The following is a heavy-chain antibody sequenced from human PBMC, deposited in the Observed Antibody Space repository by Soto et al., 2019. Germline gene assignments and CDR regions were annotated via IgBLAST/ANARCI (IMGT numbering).Heavy chain of an antibody. Sequence: QLQLQESGPGLVKPSETLSLTCTVSGGSISSSSYYWGWIRQPPGKGLEWIGSIYYSGSTYYNPSLKSRVTISVDTSKNQFSLKLSSVTAADTAVYYCASQIVATIIIPLWNYWGQGTLVTVSS. CDR3: ASQIVATIIIPLWNY. V-gene: IGHV4-39*01. CDR1: GGSISSSSYY. CDR2: IYYSGST. J-gene: IGHJ4*02. D-gene: IGHD5-12*01.